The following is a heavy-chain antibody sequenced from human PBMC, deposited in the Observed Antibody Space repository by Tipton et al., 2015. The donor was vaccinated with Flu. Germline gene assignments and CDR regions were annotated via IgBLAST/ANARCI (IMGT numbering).Heavy chain of an antibody. D-gene: IGHD1-26*01. Sequence: TLSLTCTVSGGSINNYYWTWIRQPPGKGPEWIGYIYYSGRTTYDPSLKSRVTISVDTSKNQFSLRLNSVTAADTAVYYCARRRLGPTRDVFDVWGQGTMVTVSS. V-gene: IGHV4-59*08. CDR2: IYYSGRT. CDR3: ARRRLGPTRDVFDV. CDR1: GGSINNYY. J-gene: IGHJ3*01.